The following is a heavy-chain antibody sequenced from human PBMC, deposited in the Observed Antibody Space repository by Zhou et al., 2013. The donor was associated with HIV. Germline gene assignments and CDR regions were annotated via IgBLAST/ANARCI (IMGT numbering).Heavy chain of an antibody. J-gene: IGHJ6*03. D-gene: IGHD6-6*01. CDR2: ISGDNGNT. CDR1: GYTFNSYG. Sequence: QVQLVQSGAEVKKPGASVKVSCKASGYTFNSYGINWVRQAPGQGLEWMGWISGDNGNTKYAQKFQGRVTMTTDTSTSTAYMEVRSLRSDDTAVYYCASTTTRPRGFYVFYYLDVWAEGPRSPSL. V-gene: IGHV1-18*01. CDR3: ASTTTRPRGFYVFYYLDV.